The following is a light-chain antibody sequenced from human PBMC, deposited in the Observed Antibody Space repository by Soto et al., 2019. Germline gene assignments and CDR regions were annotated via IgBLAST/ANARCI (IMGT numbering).Light chain of an antibody. CDR3: QSYDSSLSGDV. V-gene: IGLV1-40*01. CDR1: SSNIGAGYE. CDR2: ENN. J-gene: IGLJ1*01. Sequence: QSVLTQPPSVSEAPGQRVTISCTGSSSNIGAGYEAHWYQQVPGTALKLLIYENNNRPSGVPDRFSGSKSGTSASLAITGLQAEDEAEYYCQSYDSSLSGDVFGTGTKVTVL.